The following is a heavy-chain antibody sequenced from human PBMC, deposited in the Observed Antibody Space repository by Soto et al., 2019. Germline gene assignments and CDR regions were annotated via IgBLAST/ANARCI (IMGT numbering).Heavy chain of an antibody. CDR2: IIPIFGSA. D-gene: IGHD2-2*02. V-gene: IGHV1-69*01. CDR1: GGTLSSSA. CDR3: AGTREIPYYHGMDV. Sequence: QVQLGQSGAEVKKPGSSVKVSCKSPGGTLSSSAINWVRQAPGQGLEWMGGIIPIFGSANYAPKFQGRVTISADESTSTAYMEVSSLRSEDTAVYYCAGTREIPYYHGMDVLGQGTTVTVSS. J-gene: IGHJ6*02.